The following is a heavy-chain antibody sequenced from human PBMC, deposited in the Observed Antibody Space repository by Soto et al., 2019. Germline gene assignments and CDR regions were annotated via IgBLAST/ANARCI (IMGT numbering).Heavy chain of an antibody. CDR3: ARVGEFDP. Sequence: SVKVSCKASGGTFSGYTIGWVRQAPGQGLEWMGRIIPILGIANYAQKFQGRVTITADKSTSTAYMELSSLRSEDTAVYYCARVGEFDPWGQGTLVTVSS. J-gene: IGHJ5*02. CDR2: IIPILGIA. CDR1: GGTFSGYT. V-gene: IGHV1-69*02. D-gene: IGHD3-10*01.